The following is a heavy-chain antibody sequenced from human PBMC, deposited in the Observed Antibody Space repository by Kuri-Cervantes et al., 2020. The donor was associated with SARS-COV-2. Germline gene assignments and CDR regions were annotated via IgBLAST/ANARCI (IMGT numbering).Heavy chain of an antibody. CDR1: GYSFTSYW. CDR2: IFPGDSDT. Sequence: KVSCKGSGYSFTSYWIGWVRQMPGKGLEWMGIIFPGDSDTRYSPSFQGQVTISADKSISTAYLQWSSLKASDTAMYYCARYSSSWRYYMDVWGKGTTVTVSS. V-gene: IGHV5-51*01. D-gene: IGHD6-13*01. CDR3: ARYSSSWRYYMDV. J-gene: IGHJ6*03.